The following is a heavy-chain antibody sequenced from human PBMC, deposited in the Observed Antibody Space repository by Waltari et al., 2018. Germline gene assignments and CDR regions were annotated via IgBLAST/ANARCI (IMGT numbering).Heavy chain of an antibody. Sequence: EVQLVESGGGLVQPGGSLRLSCAASGFTFSSYEMNWVRQAPGKGLEWVSYISSSGSTIYYAESVKGRFTISRDNAKNSLYLQMNSRRAEDTAVYYCARVPVVSSPFDYWGQGTLVTVSS. CDR3: ARVPVVSSPFDY. V-gene: IGHV3-48*03. CDR2: ISSSGSTI. CDR1: GFTFSSYE. J-gene: IGHJ4*02. D-gene: IGHD2-8*02.